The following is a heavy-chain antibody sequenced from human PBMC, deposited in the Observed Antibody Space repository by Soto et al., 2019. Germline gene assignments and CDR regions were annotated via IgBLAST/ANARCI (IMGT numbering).Heavy chain of an antibody. V-gene: IGHV1-18*01. D-gene: IGHD1-1*01. CDR1: GYAFTTYG. J-gene: IGHJ4*02. CDR2: ISAHNGNT. Sequence: QVHLVQSGAEVKKPGASVKVSCKGSGYAFTTYGITWVRQAPGQGLEWMGWISAHNGNTNYAQKLQGRVTVTRDTSTSTADMELRSLRSDDTAVYYCARGGYGDYWGQGALVTVSS. CDR3: ARGGYGDY.